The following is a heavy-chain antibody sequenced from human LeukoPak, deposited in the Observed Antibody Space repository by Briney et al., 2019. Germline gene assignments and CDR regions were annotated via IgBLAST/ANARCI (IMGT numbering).Heavy chain of an antibody. Sequence: GGSLRLSCAASGFTFSSYAMSWVRQTPGKGLEWVSTIPDGSSNTYYADSVKGRFTISRDNSKNTVYLQMNSLRAEDTAVYYCAKGAGGSYGLYYFDYWGQGTLVTVSS. V-gene: IGHV3-23*01. CDR1: GFTFSSYA. CDR2: IPDGSSNT. J-gene: IGHJ4*02. CDR3: AKGAGGSYGLYYFDY. D-gene: IGHD3-10*01.